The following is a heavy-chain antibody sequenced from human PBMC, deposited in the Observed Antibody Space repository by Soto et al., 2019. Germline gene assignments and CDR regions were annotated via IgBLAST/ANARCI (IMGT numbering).Heavy chain of an antibody. V-gene: IGHV1-69*06. CDR2: ITPIFGAA. CDR1: GGAFRSYT. J-gene: IGHJ6*02. D-gene: IGHD6-19*01. Sequence: QVQLVQSGAEVKKPGSSVKVSCKASGGAFRSYTISWVRQAPGQGLEWMGGITPIFGAANYAQKFEGRVTISAYKSATTADMELINLTSEDTAGYYCARDEIAVANRVGMVVWCQGTTVIVSS. CDR3: ARDEIAVANRVGMVV.